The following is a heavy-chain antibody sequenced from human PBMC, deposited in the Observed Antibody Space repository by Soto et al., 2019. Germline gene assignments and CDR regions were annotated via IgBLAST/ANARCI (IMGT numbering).Heavy chain of an antibody. CDR2: IYYSGST. CDR1: GGYISSSSYY. CDR3: ARQSGSSYYGSGNGYNWFDP. V-gene: IGHV4-39*01. D-gene: IGHD3-10*01. Sequence: SETLCLTCTVSGGYISSSSYYWGWIRQPPGKGLEWIGSIYYSGSTYYNPSLKSRVTISVDTSKNQFSLKLSSVTAADTAVYYCARQSGSSYYGSGNGYNWFDPWGREPWS. J-gene: IGHJ5*02.